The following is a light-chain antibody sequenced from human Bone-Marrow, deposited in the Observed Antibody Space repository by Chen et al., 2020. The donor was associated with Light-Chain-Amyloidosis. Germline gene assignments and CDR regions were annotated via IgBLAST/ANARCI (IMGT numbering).Light chain of an antibody. CDR1: NIGSTS. CDR3: QVWDRSSDRPV. Sequence: SYVLTQPSSVSLAPGQTATIACGGNNIGSTSVHWYQQTPGQAPLLVVYDDSDRPSGIPERLSGSNSGNPATLTISRVEAGDEADYYCQVWDRSSDRPVFGGGTKLTVL. V-gene: IGLV3-21*02. CDR2: DDS. J-gene: IGLJ3*02.